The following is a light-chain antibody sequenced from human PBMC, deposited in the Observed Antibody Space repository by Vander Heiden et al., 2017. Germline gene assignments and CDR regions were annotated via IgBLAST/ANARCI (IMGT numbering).Light chain of an antibody. J-gene: IGKJ4*01. Sequence: QSTRSQPLSPGERTILSCRASPVVRNSYLVWYQHKPGQAPTLLIYDVSKRATGIPHRFSDGGSGTDFTLTISRLVPEDFAVYYCQQYGNSPLTFGAGTNVEI. CDR3: QQYGNSPLT. CDR2: DVS. V-gene: IGKV3-20*01. CDR1: PVVRNSY.